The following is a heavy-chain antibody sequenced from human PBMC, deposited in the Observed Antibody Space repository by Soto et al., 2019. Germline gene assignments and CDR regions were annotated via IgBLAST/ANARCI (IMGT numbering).Heavy chain of an antibody. CDR1: GFTFTTYW. D-gene: IGHD5-12*01. V-gene: IGHV3-7*05. J-gene: IGHJ4*02. CDR3: ARDHITGYALQY. CDR2: INQDGSQI. Sequence: GGSLRLSCAASGFTFTTYWMTWVRQAPGTGLEWVANINQDGSQIYYHVDSVKGRFTVSRDNAKNSLYLQMNSLRAEDTAIYYCARDHITGYALQYWGQGTLVTVSS.